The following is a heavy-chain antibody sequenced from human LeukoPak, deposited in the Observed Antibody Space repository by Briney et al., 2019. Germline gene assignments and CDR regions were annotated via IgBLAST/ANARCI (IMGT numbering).Heavy chain of an antibody. CDR2: ISPASNTI. Sequence: PGGSLRLSCITSGFAFNTYAMHWVRQAPGKGLEWISYISPASNTIYYADSVKGRFTISRDNAKNSVFLQMSSLRDEDTAVYYCARDWGYRRGGDAFDIWGQGTLVTVSS. CDR3: ARDWGYRRGGDAFDI. V-gene: IGHV3-48*02. J-gene: IGHJ3*02. D-gene: IGHD3-10*01. CDR1: GFAFNTYA.